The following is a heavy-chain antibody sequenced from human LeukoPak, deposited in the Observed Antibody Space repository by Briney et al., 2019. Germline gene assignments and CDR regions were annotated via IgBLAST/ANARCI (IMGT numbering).Heavy chain of an antibody. Sequence: SETLSLTCTVSGGSISRGGYYWGWIRQHPGKGLEGVGYFYYSGSTYYNPSPKSRVTNSVDTSKNQFSLKLSSVTAADTAVYYCARTGYCSSTSCYEEYNWFDPWGQATLVTVSS. CDR2: FYYSGST. V-gene: IGHV4-31*03. D-gene: IGHD2-2*01. J-gene: IGHJ5*02. CDR3: ARTGYCSSTSCYEEYNWFDP. CDR1: GGSISRGGYY.